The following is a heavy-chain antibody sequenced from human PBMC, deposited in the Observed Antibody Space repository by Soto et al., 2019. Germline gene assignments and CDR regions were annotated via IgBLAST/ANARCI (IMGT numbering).Heavy chain of an antibody. Sequence: GGSLRLSCAASGFTFSSYGMHWVRQAPGKGLEWVAVISYDGSNKYYADSVKGRFTISRDNSKNTLYLQMNSLRAEDTAVYYCAKQYSRGWYFSGGYYYGMDVWGQGTTVTVS. V-gene: IGHV3-30*18. D-gene: IGHD6-19*01. CDR3: AKQYSRGWYFSGGYYYGMDV. CDR1: GFTFSSYG. CDR2: ISYDGSNK. J-gene: IGHJ6*02.